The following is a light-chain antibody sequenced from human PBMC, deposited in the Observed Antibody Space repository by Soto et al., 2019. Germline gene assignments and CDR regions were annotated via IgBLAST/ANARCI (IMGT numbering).Light chain of an antibody. CDR1: SSDVGGYNY. V-gene: IGLV2-11*01. CDR2: DVS. J-gene: IGLJ1*01. CDR3: CSNAGTLGV. Sequence: QSALTQPPSVSGSPGQSVTISCTGTSSDVGGYNYVAWYQQHPGKAPKVMIYDVSKRPSGVPDRFSGSKSGNTASLTISGLQAGDEADYYCCSNAGTLGVLGTGTKVPVL.